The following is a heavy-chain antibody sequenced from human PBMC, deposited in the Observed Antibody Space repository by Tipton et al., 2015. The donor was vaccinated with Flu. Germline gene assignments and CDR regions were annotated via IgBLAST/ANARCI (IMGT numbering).Heavy chain of an antibody. CDR1: GGSISRYY. CDR3: ARRDYSNDVSEPKNWFDS. V-gene: IGHV4-59*08. J-gene: IGHJ5*01. Sequence: GLVKPSETLSLTCTVSGGSISRYYWSWIRQPPGKGLEYIGYIYYSGSPNYNPSLKSRVTISVDTSKNQFSMRLTSVTSADTAVYFCARRDYSNDVSEPKNWFDSRGQGALVPVSS. D-gene: IGHD4-11*01. CDR2: IYYSGSP.